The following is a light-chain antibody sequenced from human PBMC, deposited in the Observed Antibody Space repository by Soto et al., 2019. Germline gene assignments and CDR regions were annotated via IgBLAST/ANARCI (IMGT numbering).Light chain of an antibody. V-gene: IGLV2-8*01. CDR3: TSYEGDYHLYV. CDR2: EVS. J-gene: IGLJ1*01. Sequence: QSVLTQPPSASGSPGQSVTISCTGTSSDVGGYNYVSWYQHHPGKAPKLLIYEVSKRPSGVPDRFSGSKSANTASLTVSGLQAVDEADYFCTSYEGDYHLYVSGTGTKVTVL. CDR1: SSDVGGYNY.